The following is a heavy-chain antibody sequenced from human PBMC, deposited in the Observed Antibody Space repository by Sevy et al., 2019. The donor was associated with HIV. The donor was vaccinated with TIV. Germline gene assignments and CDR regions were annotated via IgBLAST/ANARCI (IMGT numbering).Heavy chain of an antibody. CDR1: GFTFSKYS. D-gene: IGHD2-8*01. V-gene: IGHV3-23*01. Sequence: GGSLRLFCTASGFTFSKYSMSWVRQPRGKGLEWVSTLSFGCGEIIYADSVKGRFTISRDNSKSSVYPQMNNLRPEDTAVYYCAREGCTKPHDYWGQGTLVTVSS. CDR2: LSFGCGEI. J-gene: IGHJ4*02. CDR3: AREGCTKPHDY.